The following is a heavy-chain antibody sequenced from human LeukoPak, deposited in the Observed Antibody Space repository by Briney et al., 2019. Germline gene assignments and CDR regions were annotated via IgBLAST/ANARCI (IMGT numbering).Heavy chain of an antibody. V-gene: IGHV3-7*01. CDR3: ARYTSAWRYGMDV. CDR2: IKQDGSEK. CDR1: GFTFSSHW. Sequence: GGSLRLSCEASGFTFSSHWMSWVRQAPGKGLEWVAIIKQDGSEKDYVDSVTGRFTISRDNAKNSLYLQMNSLRDEDTAVYYCARYTSAWRYGMDVWGQGTTVTVSS. D-gene: IGHD6-19*01. J-gene: IGHJ6*02.